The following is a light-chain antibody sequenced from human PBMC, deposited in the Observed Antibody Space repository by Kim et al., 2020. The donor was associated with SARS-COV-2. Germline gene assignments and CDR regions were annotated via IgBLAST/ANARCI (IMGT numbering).Light chain of an antibody. CDR2: DVN. Sequence: QSVAISCPGTSSDVCGYNFVSWLQQHPGKAPKLIIYDVNKRPSGVPNRFSGSKSGNTASLTVSGLQAEDEADYYCSSYAGTNNFYVFGTGTKVTVL. V-gene: IGLV2-8*01. CDR1: SSDVCGYNF. CDR3: SSYAGTNNFYV. J-gene: IGLJ1*01.